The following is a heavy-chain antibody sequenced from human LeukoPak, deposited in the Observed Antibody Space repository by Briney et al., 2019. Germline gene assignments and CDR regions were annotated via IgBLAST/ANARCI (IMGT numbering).Heavy chain of an antibody. CDR3: ARGVSWQQLRNGYFDY. V-gene: IGHV1-69*04. CDR1: GGTFSSYA. CDR2: IIPILGIA. D-gene: IGHD6-13*01. Sequence: SVKVSCKASGGTFSSYAISWVRQAPGQGLEWMGRIIPILGIANYAQKFQGRVTITADKSTSTAYMELSSLRSEDTAVYYCARGVSWQQLRNGYFDYWGQGTLVTVSS. J-gene: IGHJ4*02.